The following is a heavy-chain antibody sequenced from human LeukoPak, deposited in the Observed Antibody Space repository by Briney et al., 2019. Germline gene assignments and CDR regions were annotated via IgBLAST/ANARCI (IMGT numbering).Heavy chain of an antibody. CDR1: GFTFSDHY. V-gene: IGHV3-72*01. J-gene: IGHJ4*02. CDR3: VRGYNSFDR. D-gene: IGHD5-24*01. CDR2: SRNKANSYTT. Sequence: GGSLRLSCVVSGFTFSDHYMAWVRQSPGKGLEWVARSRNKANSYTTVYGASVKDRFTISRDDSRNSLFLQMNSLITEDTAVYYCVRGYNSFDRWGQGTLVTVSS.